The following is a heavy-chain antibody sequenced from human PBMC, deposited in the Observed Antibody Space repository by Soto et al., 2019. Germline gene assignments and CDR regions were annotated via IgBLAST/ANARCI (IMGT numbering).Heavy chain of an antibody. CDR1: GFTFSSYG. V-gene: IGHV3-30*18. CDR2: ISYDGSNK. J-gene: IGHJ6*02. CDR3: AKILQLGDYAYYYYGMDV. D-gene: IGHD4-17*01. Sequence: QVQLVESGGGVVQPGRSLRLSCAASGFTFSSYGMHWVRQAPGKGLEWVAVISYDGSNKYYADSVKDRFTISRDNSKNTLYLQMNSLRAEDTAVYYCAKILQLGDYAYYYYGMDVWGQGTTVTVSS.